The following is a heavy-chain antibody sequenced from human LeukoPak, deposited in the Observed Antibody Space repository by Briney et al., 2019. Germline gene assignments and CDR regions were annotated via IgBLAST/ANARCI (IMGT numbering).Heavy chain of an antibody. CDR1: GFTVSSNY. D-gene: IGHD5/OR15-5a*01. J-gene: IGHJ3*02. Sequence: GGSLRLPCAASGFTVSSNYRNWVRQAPGKGLEWVSIIYSGGSTFYADSVKGRFTISRDNSKNTLHLQMNSLRAEDTAVYYCARSNDAFDIWGQGTMVTVSS. V-gene: IGHV3-53*01. CDR2: IYSGGST. CDR3: ARSNDAFDI.